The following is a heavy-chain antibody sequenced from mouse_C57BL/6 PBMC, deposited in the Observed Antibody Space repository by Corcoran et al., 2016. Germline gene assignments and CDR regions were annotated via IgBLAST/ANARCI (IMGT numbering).Heavy chain of an antibody. J-gene: IGHJ2*01. CDR1: GYAFSSYR. CDR3: ARWGGLDY. Sequence: QVQLQQSGAELVKPGASVKISCKASGYAFSSYRMNWVKQRPGKGLEWIGQIYPGDGDTNYNGKFKGKATLTADKSSSTAYMQLSSLTSEDSAVYFCARWGGLDYWGQGTTLTVSS. V-gene: IGHV1-80*01. CDR2: IYPGDGDT.